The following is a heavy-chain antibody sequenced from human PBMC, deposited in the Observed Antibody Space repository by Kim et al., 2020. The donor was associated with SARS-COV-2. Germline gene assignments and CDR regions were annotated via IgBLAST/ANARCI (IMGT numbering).Heavy chain of an antibody. Sequence: GGSLRLSCAASGFTFSDYYMSWIRQAPGKGLGWVSYISSSGSTVYYADSVKGRFTISRDNAKNSLYLQMNSLIAEDTAVYYCTRDRGYSFMGPHGAFDIWGQGTMVTVSS. D-gene: IGHD5-18*01. V-gene: IGHV3-11*04. CDR3: TRDRGYSFMGPHGAFDI. CDR2: ISSSGSTV. CDR1: GFTFSDYY. J-gene: IGHJ3*02.